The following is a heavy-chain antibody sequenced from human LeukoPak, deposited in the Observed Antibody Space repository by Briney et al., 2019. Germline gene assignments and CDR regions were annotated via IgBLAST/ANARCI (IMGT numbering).Heavy chain of an antibody. V-gene: IGHV3-23*01. CDR2: ISGSGGST. CDR1: GFTFSSYA. J-gene: IGHJ5*02. D-gene: IGHD2-15*01. Sequence: GGSLRLSCAASGFTFSSYAMSWVRQAPGKGLEWVSAISGSGGSTYYADSVKGRFTISRDNAKNSLYLQMNSLRAEDTAVYYCARDRDCSGGSCYPRWFDPWGQGTLVTVSS. CDR3: ARDRDCSGGSCYPRWFDP.